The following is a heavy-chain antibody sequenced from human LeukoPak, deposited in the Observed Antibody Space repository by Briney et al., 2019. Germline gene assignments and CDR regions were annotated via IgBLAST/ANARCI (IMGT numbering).Heavy chain of an antibody. J-gene: IGHJ4*02. V-gene: IGHV4-34*01. CDR1: GGSFSGYY. CDR3: AREWGYSVRRSLDY. CDR2: INHSGST. D-gene: IGHD5-18*01. Sequence: SETLSLTCAVYGGSFSGYYWSWIRQPPGKGLEWIGEINHSGSTNYNPSLKSRVTISVDTSKNQFSLKLSSVTAADTAVYYCAREWGYSVRRSLDYWGQGTLVTVSS.